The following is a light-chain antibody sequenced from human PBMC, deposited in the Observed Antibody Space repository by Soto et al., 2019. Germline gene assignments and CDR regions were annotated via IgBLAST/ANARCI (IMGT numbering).Light chain of an antibody. CDR3: AAWDDGLNGWA. J-gene: IGLJ3*02. CDR1: DSNIGSNT. CDR2: TNF. V-gene: IGLV1-44*01. Sequence: QSVLTQPPAASGTPGQRLDISCSGSDSNIGSNTVNWYQQLPGTAPKLLIYTNFQRPSGVPDRFSGSKSVTSASLAISGLQPEDGAYYYCAAWDDGLNGWALGGGTKVTVL.